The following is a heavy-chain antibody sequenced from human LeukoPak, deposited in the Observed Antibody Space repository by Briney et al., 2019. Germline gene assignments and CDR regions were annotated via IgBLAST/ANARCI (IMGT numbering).Heavy chain of an antibody. Sequence: PGGSLRLSCAASGFTFSSYAMSWVRQAPGKGLEWVSAISGSGGSTYYADSVKGRFTISRDNSKNTLYLQMNSLRAEDTAVYYCAKIGPLWVPPQPTYYDFWSGYSTFDYWGQGTLVTVSS. CDR1: GFTFSSYA. CDR3: AKIGPLWVPPQPTYYDFWSGYSTFDY. J-gene: IGHJ4*02. CDR2: ISGSGGST. V-gene: IGHV3-23*01. D-gene: IGHD3-3*01.